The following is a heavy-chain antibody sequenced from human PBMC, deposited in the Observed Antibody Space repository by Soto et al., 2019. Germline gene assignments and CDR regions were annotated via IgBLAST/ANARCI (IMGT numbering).Heavy chain of an antibody. J-gene: IGHJ4*02. V-gene: IGHV3-23*01. Sequence: GGSMRLPCAASVFPFTNYAMNWVRQAPGRGLEWVATISGTGGSTYYADSVKGRFTISRDNSKNTLYWQMNSLRVEDTAVYYCAKDRLGGNFDYWGQGTQVTVSS. CDR3: AKDRLGGNFDY. CDR2: ISGTGGST. CDR1: VFPFTNYA.